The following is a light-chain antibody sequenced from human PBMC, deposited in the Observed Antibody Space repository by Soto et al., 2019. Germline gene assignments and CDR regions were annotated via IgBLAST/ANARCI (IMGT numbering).Light chain of an antibody. J-gene: IGLJ2*01. CDR3: SSYTSSSTLGV. CDR2: ITN. Sequence: QSVLTQPPSASGTPGQRVTISCSGSTSNIGSHPVNWYQQLPGTAPKLLIYITNQRPSGVPDRFSGSKSGTSASLAISGLQSEDEADYYCSSYTSSSTLGVFGGGTKLTVL. V-gene: IGLV1-44*01. CDR1: TSNIGSHP.